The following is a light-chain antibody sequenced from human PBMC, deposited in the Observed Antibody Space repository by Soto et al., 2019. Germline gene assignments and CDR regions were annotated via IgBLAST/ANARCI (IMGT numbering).Light chain of an antibody. CDR2: DVS. Sequence: QSVLTQPASVSGSPGQSITISCTGTSSDVGGYDAVSWYQHHPGKAPKLMIYDVSNRPTGVSNRLSGSKSGNTASLTISGLQAEDEADYYCNSHTSRNLVLFGGGTKLTVL. CDR3: NSHTSRNLVL. CDR1: SSDVGGYDA. J-gene: IGLJ2*01. V-gene: IGLV2-14*03.